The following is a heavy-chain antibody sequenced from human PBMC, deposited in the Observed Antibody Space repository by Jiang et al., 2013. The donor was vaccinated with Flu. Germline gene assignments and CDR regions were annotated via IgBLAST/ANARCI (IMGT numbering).Heavy chain of an antibody. Sequence: KPSETLSLTCTVPGGSVSSNSSYWAWIRQPPGKGLEWIGNVYYSGITHFNPSLRSRVTVSFDMAKNQFSLKLTSVTAADTAVYYCARGDFGDYAPRELYGMGVWGQGTTVIVSS. D-gene: IGHD4-17*01. V-gene: IGHV4-39*01. CDR3: ARGDFGDYAPRELYGMGV. CDR2: VYYSGIT. CDR1: GGSVSSNSSY. J-gene: IGHJ6*02.